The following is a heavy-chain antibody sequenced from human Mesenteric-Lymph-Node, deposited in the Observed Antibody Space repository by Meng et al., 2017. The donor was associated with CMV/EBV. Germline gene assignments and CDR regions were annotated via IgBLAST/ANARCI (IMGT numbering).Heavy chain of an antibody. Sequence: GGSLRLSCAASGFTFSSYSMNWVRQAPGKGLEWVSSISSSSSYIYYADSVKGRFTISRDNAKNSLYLQMNSLRAEDTAVYYCARYYDFWGGSANVYYFDYWGQGTLVTVSS. CDR3: ARYYDFWGGSANVYYFDY. CDR2: ISSSSSYI. V-gene: IGHV3-21*04. D-gene: IGHD3-3*01. J-gene: IGHJ4*02. CDR1: GFTFSSYS.